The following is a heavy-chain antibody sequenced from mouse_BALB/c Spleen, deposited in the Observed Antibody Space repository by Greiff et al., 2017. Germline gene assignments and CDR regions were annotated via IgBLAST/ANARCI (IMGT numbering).Heavy chain of an antibody. Sequence: VQRVESGPGLVAPSQSLSITCTVSGFSLTSYGVHWVRQPPGKGLEWLGVIWAGGSTNYNSALMSRLSISKDNSKSQVFLKMNSLQTDDTAMYYCAREAYYGNYDAMDYWGQGTSVTVSS. CDR2: IWAGGST. D-gene: IGHD2-10*01. CDR1: GFSLTSYG. CDR3: AREAYYGNYDAMDY. V-gene: IGHV2-9*02. J-gene: IGHJ4*01.